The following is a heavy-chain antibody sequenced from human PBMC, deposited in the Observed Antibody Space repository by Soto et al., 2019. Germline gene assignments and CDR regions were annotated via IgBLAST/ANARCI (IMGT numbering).Heavy chain of an antibody. CDR2: IYPGDSDT. Sequence: GQSLKISCKGSGYNFAGYWIAWVRQMPGKGLEWMGIIYPGDSDTRYSPSFQGQVTISADKSISTAYLQWSSLKATDTAMYYCARPAGGGDGSGSPYYYGMDVWGQGTTVTVSS. CDR1: GYNFAGYW. V-gene: IGHV5-51*01. D-gene: IGHD3-10*01. J-gene: IGHJ6*02. CDR3: ARPAGGGDGSGSPYYYGMDV.